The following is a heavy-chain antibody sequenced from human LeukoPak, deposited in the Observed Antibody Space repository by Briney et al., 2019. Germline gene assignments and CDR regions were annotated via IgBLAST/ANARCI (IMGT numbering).Heavy chain of an antibody. CDR1: GFTFSSYG. Sequence: PGGSLRLSCAASGFTFSSYGMRWVRQAPGKGLEWVAVIWYDGSNKYYADSVKGRFTISRDNSKNTLYLQMNSLRAEDTAVYYCARDTRIQLWLSYWGQGTLVTVSS. V-gene: IGHV3-33*01. CDR3: ARDTRIQLWLSY. D-gene: IGHD5-18*01. CDR2: IWYDGSNK. J-gene: IGHJ4*02.